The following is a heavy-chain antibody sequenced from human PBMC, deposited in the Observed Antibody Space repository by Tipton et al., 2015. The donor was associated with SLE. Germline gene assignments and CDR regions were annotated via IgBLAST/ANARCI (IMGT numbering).Heavy chain of an antibody. CDR3: ASLNQQLVVFEI. CDR1: VGSFSGHF. D-gene: IGHD2-8*02. CDR2: INHSGST. Sequence: TLSLTCVVYVGSFSGHFWWNWIRQSPEKGLEWIGEINHSGSTNYSPSLKSRVTISIDTSKNQFSLKLSSVTAADPAVYYCASLNQQLVVFEIWGQGTMVTVSS. V-gene: IGHV4-34*01. J-gene: IGHJ3*02.